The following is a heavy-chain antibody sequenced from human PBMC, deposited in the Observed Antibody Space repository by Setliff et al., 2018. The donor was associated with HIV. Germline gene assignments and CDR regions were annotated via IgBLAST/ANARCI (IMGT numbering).Heavy chain of an antibody. CDR1: GYTFTNYG. J-gene: IGHJ6*02. CDR2: ISVYNGST. V-gene: IGHV1-18*01. D-gene: IGHD6-6*01. CDR3: ARGYSSSSSYYYGMDV. Sequence: GASVKVSCKASGYTFTNYGINWVRQAPGQGLEWMGWISVYNGSTNFAQKLPGRVTMTTDTSTSTAYMELRSLRSDDTAVYYCARGYSSSSSYYYGMDVWGQGTTVTVSS.